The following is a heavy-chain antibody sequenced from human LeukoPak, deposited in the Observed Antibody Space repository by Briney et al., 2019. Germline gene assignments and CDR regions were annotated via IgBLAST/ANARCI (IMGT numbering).Heavy chain of an antibody. J-gene: IGHJ4*02. CDR1: GFTFSSYE. Sequence: GGSLRLSCAASGFTFSSYEMNWVRQAPGKGLEWVSYISSSGSTIYYADSVKGRFTISRDNAKNSLYLQMNSLRAEDTAVYYCAKTYYGSGSYYIRERYFDYWGQGTLVTVSS. CDR3: AKTYYGSGSYYIRERYFDY. D-gene: IGHD3-10*01. CDR2: ISSSGSTI. V-gene: IGHV3-48*03.